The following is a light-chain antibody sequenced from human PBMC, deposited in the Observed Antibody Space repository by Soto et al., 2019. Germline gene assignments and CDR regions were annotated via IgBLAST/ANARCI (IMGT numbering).Light chain of an antibody. CDR1: QSVRSSY. J-gene: IGKJ5*01. CDR3: QQYGSSPIT. CDR2: GAS. Sequence: EIVLTQSPGTLSLSPGERATLSCRASQSVRSSYLAWYQQKPGQAPRLLISGASSRATGIPDRFSGSGSGTDFTLTISRLEPKDFAVYYCQQYGSSPITFGQGTRLEIK. V-gene: IGKV3-20*01.